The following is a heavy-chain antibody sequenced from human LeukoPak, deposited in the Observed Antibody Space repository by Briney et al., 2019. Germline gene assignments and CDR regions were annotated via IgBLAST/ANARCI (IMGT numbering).Heavy chain of an antibody. CDR1: GFTFSSYS. Sequence: GGSLRLSCAASGFTFSSYSMNWVRQALGKGLEWVSSISSSSSYIYYADSVKGRFTISRDNAKNSLYLQMNSLRAEGTAVYYCARDRGGVIAPYYFDYWGQGTLVTVSS. CDR2: ISSSSSYI. J-gene: IGHJ4*02. V-gene: IGHV3-21*01. CDR3: ARDRGGVIAPYYFDY. D-gene: IGHD3-16*02.